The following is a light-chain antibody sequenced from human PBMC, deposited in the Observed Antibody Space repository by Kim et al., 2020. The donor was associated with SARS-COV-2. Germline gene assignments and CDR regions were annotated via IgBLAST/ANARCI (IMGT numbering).Light chain of an antibody. Sequence: DIQMTQSPSTLSASVGDRVTITCRASQSISSWLAWYQQKPGKAPKLLIYKASSLESGVPSRFSGSGSATEFTLTISSLQPDDFATYYCQQYNSPSITFGQGTRLEIK. CDR3: QQYNSPSIT. CDR1: QSISSW. CDR2: KAS. V-gene: IGKV1-5*03. J-gene: IGKJ5*01.